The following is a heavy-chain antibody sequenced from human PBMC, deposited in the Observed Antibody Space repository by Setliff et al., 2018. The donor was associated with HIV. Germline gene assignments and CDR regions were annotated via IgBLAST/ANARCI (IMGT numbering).Heavy chain of an antibody. J-gene: IGHJ4*02. D-gene: IGHD3-3*01. V-gene: IGHV7-4-1*02. CDR1: GYTFTSYA. CDR3: ARGTRYNFWNIYYIPHEDFDY. Sequence: WASVKVSCKASGYTFTSYAMNWVRQAPGQGLEWMGWINTNTGNPTYAQGFTGRFVFSLDTSVSTAYLQISSLKAEDTAVYYCARGTRYNFWNIYYIPHEDFDYWGQGTQVTVSS. CDR2: INTNTGNP.